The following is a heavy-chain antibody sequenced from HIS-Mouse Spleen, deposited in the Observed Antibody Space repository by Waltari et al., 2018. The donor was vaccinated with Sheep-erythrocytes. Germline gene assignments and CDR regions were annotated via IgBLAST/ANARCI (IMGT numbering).Heavy chain of an antibody. J-gene: IGHJ4*02. V-gene: IGHV4-39*07. CDR1: GGSISSSSYY. D-gene: IGHD3-3*01. CDR3: ARDEGTYYDFWSGYPPSYYFDY. CDR2: IYYSGST. Sequence: QLQLQESGPGLVKPSETLSLTCTVSGGSISSSSYYWGWIRQPPGKGLEWIGSIYYSGSTCYNPSLKSRVTISVDTSKNQFSLKLSSVTAADTAVYYCARDEGTYYDFWSGYPPSYYFDYWGQGTLVTVSS.